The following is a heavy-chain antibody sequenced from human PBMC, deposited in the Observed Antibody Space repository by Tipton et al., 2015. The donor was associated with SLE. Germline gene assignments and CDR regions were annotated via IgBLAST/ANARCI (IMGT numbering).Heavy chain of an antibody. CDR2: IYHSGST. Sequence: LRLSCAVSGYSISSGYYWGWIRQPPGKGLEWIGSIYHSGSTYYNPSLKSRVTISVDTSKNQFSLKLSSVTAADTAVYYCAKDNDYVWGSYRPFDYWGQGTLVTVSS. J-gene: IGHJ4*02. D-gene: IGHD3-16*02. CDR1: GYSISSGYY. CDR3: AKDNDYVWGSYRPFDY. V-gene: IGHV4-38-2*02.